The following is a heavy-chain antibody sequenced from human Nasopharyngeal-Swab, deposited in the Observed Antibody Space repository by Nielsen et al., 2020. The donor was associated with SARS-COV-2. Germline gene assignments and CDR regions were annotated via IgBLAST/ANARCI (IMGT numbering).Heavy chain of an antibody. CDR3: TRRSSGYYPYFDY. CDR1: GFTFSGSA. CDR2: IRSKANRYAT. J-gene: IGHJ4*02. Sequence: GESLKISCAASGFTFSGSAMHWVRQAPGKGLEWVGRIRSKANRYATSYAASVKGRFTISRDDSKNTAYLQMHSLKTEDTAVYYCTRRSSGYYPYFDYWGQGILVTVSS. D-gene: IGHD3-22*01. V-gene: IGHV3-73*01.